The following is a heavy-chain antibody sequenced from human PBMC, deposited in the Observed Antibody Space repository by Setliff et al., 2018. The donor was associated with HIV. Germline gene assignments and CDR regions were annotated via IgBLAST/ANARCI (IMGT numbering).Heavy chain of an antibody. J-gene: IGHJ6*03. V-gene: IGHV1-18*01. CDR1: GYSFTTSG. D-gene: IGHD6-19*01. CDR3: ARAQPIAVAGSYYYYYYYMDV. Sequence: ASVKVSCKASGYSFTTSGVSWVRQAPGQGLEWMGWINIRSGNTNYAQKFQGRVTMTTDTSTSTAYMELRSLRSYDTAVYYCARAQPIAVAGSYYYYYYYMDVWGKGTTVTAP. CDR2: INIRSGNT.